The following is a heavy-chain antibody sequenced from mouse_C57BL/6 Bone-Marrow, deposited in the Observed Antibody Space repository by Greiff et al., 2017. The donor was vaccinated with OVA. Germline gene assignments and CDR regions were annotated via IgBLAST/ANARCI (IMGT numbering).Heavy chain of an antibody. Sequence: EVQVVESGGGLVKPGGSLKLSCAASGFTFSSYTMSWVRQTPEKRLEWVATISGGGGNTYYPDSVKGRFTISRDNATNTLYLQMSSLRSEDTALYYCARGVDYYGNYGYFDYWGQGTTLTVSS. CDR2: ISGGGGNT. V-gene: IGHV5-9*01. D-gene: IGHD2-1*01. CDR1: GFTFSSYT. CDR3: ARGVDYYGNYGYFDY. J-gene: IGHJ2*01.